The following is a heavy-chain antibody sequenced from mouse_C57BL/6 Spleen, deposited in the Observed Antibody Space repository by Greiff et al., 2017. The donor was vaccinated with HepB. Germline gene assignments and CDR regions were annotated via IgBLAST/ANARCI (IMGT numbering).Heavy chain of an antibody. Sequence: QVQLKQPGAELVKPGASVKLSCKASGYTFTSYWMHWVKQRPGRGLEWIGRIDPNSGGTKYNEKFKSKATLTVDKPSSTPYMQLSSLTSEDSAVYYCARAFITTVVFDYWGQGTTLTVSS. D-gene: IGHD1-1*01. CDR3: ARAFITTVVFDY. J-gene: IGHJ2*01. CDR1: GYTFTSYW. V-gene: IGHV1-72*01. CDR2: IDPNSGGT.